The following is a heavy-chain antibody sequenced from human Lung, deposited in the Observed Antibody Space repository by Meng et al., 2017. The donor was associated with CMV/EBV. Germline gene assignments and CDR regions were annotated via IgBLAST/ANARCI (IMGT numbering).Heavy chain of an antibody. CDR1: GFTFSNYE. D-gene: IGHD1-1*01. CDR2: ISTSGSTM. Sequence: GESLKISCAASGFTFSNYEMNWVRQAPGQGLEWVSYISTSGSTMYYADSVKGRFTVSRDNAKNSLYLQMNSLRAEDTAVYYCARNGQKTGTPSNYWGKGTXVPVSS. CDR3: ARNGQKTGTPSNY. V-gene: IGHV3-48*03. J-gene: IGHJ4*02.